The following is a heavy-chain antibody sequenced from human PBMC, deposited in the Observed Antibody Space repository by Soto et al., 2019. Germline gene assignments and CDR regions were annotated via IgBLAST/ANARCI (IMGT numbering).Heavy chain of an antibody. CDR3: AKPYRYYYGSGSYLYYYYYYGMDV. J-gene: IGHJ6*02. Sequence: LRLSCAASGFTFSSYGMHWVRQAPGKGLEWVAVISYDGSNKYYADSVKGRFTISRDNSKNTLYLQMNSLRAEDTAVYYCAKPYRYYYGSGSYLYYYYYYGMDVWGQGTTVTVSS. V-gene: IGHV3-30*18. CDR1: GFTFSSYG. D-gene: IGHD3-10*01. CDR2: ISYDGSNK.